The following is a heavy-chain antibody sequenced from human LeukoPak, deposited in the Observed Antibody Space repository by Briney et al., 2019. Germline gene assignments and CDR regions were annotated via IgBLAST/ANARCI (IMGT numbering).Heavy chain of an antibody. V-gene: IGHV1-46*01. CDR2: INPSGGST. D-gene: IGHD6-13*01. CDR3: ARAPAAAGILSWFDP. J-gene: IGHJ5*02. CDR1: GYTFTSYY. Sequence: GASVKVSCKASGYTFTSYYMHWVRQAPGQGLEWMGIINPSGGSTSYAQKFQGRVTMTRDMSTSTVYMELSSLRSEDTAVYYCARAPAAAGILSWFDPWGQGTLVTVSS.